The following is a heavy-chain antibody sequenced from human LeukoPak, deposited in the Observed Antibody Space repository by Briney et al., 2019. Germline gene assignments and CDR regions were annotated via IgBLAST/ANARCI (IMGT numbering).Heavy chain of an antibody. V-gene: IGHV3-64*01. CDR2: ITSNWDGT. Sequence: GGPLRLSCAASGFTFSSYPMHWVRQAPGKGLEYVSAITSNWDGTYYANSVKGRFTISRDNSKSTLYLQMGSLTDEDMAVYYCARKNYYGSGSSYYYQYYMDVWGKGTTVTISS. CDR3: ARKNYYGSGSSYYYQYYMDV. CDR1: GFTFSSYP. J-gene: IGHJ6*03. D-gene: IGHD3-10*01.